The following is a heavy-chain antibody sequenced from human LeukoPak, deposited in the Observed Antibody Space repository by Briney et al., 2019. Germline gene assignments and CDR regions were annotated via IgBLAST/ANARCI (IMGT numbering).Heavy chain of an antibody. Sequence: SETLSLTCAVYGGSFSGYYWSWIRQPPGKGLEWIGSIYYSGSTYYNPSLKSRVTISVDTSKNQFSLKLSSVTAADTAVYYCARRRWRAGIAVAGTVDYWGQGTLVTVSS. CDR1: GGSFSGYY. D-gene: IGHD6-19*01. CDR2: IYYSGST. J-gene: IGHJ4*02. V-gene: IGHV4-34*01. CDR3: ARRRWRAGIAVAGTVDY.